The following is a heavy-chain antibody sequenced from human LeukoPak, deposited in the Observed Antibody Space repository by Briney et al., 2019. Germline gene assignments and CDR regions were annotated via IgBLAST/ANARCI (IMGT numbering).Heavy chain of an antibody. CDR2: IYHSGST. D-gene: IGHD2-21*01. V-gene: IGHV4-30-2*01. J-gene: IGHJ1*01. CDR3: ASSQTAYCGGDCLEYFQH. Sequence: PSETLSLTCTVSGGSISSGGYYWSWIRQPPGKGLEWIGYIYHSGSTYYNPSLKSRVTISVDRSKNQFSLKLSSVTAADTAVYYCASSQTAYCGGDCLEYFQHWGQSTLVTVSS. CDR1: GGSISSGGYY.